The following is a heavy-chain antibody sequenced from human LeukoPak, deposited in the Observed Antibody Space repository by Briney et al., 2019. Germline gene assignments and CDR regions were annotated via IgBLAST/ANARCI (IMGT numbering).Heavy chain of an antibody. CDR1: GFTFSTYS. V-gene: IGHV3-21*01. CDR2: ISSSSSYI. D-gene: IGHD3-9*01. CDR3: APPLGGGFDWLLLEY. J-gene: IGHJ4*02. Sequence: PGGSLRLSCAASGFTFSTYSMNWVRQAPGKGLEWVSSISSSSSYIYYADSVKGRFTISGDNAKNSLYLQMNSLRAEDTAVYYCAPPLGGGFDWLLLEYWGRGTLVTVSS.